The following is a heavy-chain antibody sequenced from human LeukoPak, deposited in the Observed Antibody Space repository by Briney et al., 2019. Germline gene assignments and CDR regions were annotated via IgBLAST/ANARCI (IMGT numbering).Heavy chain of an antibody. D-gene: IGHD3-3*01. CDR1: GGSFSGYY. CDR3: GSRRTAMFGVIKGPIDY. CDR2: INHSGST. J-gene: IGHJ4*02. V-gene: IGHV4-34*01. Sequence: PSETLSLTCAVYGGSFSGYYWSWIRQPPGKGLVWIGEINHSGSTNYNPSLKSRVTISVDTSKNQFSLKLSSVTAADTAVYYCGSRRTAMFGVIKGPIDYWGQGTLVTVSS.